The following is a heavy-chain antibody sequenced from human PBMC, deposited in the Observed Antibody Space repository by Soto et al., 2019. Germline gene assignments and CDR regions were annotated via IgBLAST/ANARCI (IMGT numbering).Heavy chain of an antibody. J-gene: IGHJ5*02. D-gene: IGHD2-15*01. CDR1: VYTFTRYT. CDR3: ARGIATGQLDH. Sequence: SVKVSCKASVYTFTRYTMNWVRQAPGQSLEWMGWINPDNGNTKSSQKFQDRVIITRDTSASTAYMDLSSLRSEDTAVYYCARGIATGQLDHWGQGTLVTVSS. CDR2: INPDNGNT. V-gene: IGHV1-3*01.